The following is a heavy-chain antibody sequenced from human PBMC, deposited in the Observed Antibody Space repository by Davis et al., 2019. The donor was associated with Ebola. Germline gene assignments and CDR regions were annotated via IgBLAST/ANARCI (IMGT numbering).Heavy chain of an antibody. CDR2: ISDSGST. CDR3: ARDTST. CDR1: GGSISNFY. Sequence: MPSETLSLTCTVPGGSISNFYWSWIRQPPGKGLEWIGYISDSGSTNYNPSLKSRLTISLDTSKNQFSLKLSSVTAADTAVYYCARDTSTWGQGTLVTVSS. J-gene: IGHJ5*02. D-gene: IGHD3-3*01. V-gene: IGHV4-59*01.